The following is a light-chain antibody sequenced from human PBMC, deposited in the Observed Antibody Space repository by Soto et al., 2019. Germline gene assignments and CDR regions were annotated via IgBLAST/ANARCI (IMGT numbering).Light chain of an antibody. CDR1: QSVSSSY. Sequence: EIVLTQSPGTLSLSPGERATLSCRASQSVSSSYLAWYQQKPGQAPRLLIYGASSRATGIPDRFSGRGSGTDFTLTISRLEPEDFAVYYYHQYGSSAWTFGQGTKVESK. CDR2: GAS. J-gene: IGKJ1*01. V-gene: IGKV3-20*01. CDR3: HQYGSSAWT.